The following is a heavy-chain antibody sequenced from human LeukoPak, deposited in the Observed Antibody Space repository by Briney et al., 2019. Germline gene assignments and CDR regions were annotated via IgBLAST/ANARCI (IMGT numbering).Heavy chain of an antibody. CDR3: AKAAGYSSGWPFEY. CDR1: GFTFNSYG. D-gene: IGHD6-19*01. J-gene: IGHJ4*02. CDR2: IWHDGSNK. V-gene: IGHV3-33*06. Sequence: GGSLRLSCAASGFTFNSYGIHWVRQAPGKGLEWVAVIWHDGSNKYYADSVKGRFTISRDNSKNTPYLQMNSLRAEDTAVYYCAKAAGYSSGWPFEYWGQGTLVTVSS.